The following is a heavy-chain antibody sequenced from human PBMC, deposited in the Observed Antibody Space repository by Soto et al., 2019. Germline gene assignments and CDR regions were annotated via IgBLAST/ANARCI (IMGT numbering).Heavy chain of an antibody. CDR3: ARSGGDIAARRFWFDP. J-gene: IGHJ5*02. CDR2: IYPGDSDT. Sequence: GESQKISCKGSGYSFTSYWIGWVRQMPGKGLEWMGIIYPGDSDTRYSPSFQGQVTISADKSISTAYLQWSSLKASDTAMYYCARSGGDIAARRFWFDPWGQGTLVTVSS. CDR1: GYSFTSYW. V-gene: IGHV5-51*01. D-gene: IGHD6-6*01.